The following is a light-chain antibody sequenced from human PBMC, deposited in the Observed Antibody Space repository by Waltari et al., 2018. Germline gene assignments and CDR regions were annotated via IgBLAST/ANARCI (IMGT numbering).Light chain of an antibody. CDR2: GVN. J-gene: IGLJ2*01. Sequence: QSALTQPASVSGSPGQSITISCTGTSSDIGSYNHVSWHQQHPGKAPQLTLYGVNMRPSGVSNRFSGSKSGNTASLTISGLQAEDEADYYCSSYAGRDTYVVFGGGTKLTVL. V-gene: IGLV2-23*02. CDR1: SSDIGSYNH. CDR3: SSYAGRDTYVV.